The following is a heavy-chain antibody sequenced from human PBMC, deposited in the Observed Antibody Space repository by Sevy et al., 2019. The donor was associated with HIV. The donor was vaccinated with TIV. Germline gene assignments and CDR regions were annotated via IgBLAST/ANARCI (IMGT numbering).Heavy chain of an antibody. CDR1: GFTFGDYA. Sequence: GESPKISCTASGFTFGDYAMSWFRQAPGKGLEWVGFIRSKAYGGTTEYAASVKGRFTISRDDSKSIAYLQMNSLKTEDTAVYYCTRRNDHPLRYWGQGTLVTVSS. CDR2: IRSKAYGGTT. V-gene: IGHV3-49*03. D-gene: IGHD1-1*01. J-gene: IGHJ4*02. CDR3: TRRNDHPLRY.